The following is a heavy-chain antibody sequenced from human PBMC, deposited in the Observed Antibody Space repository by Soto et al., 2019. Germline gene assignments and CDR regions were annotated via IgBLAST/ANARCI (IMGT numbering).Heavy chain of an antibody. CDR1: GSTFSSYA. CDR2: IRGSGGST. CDR3: ARGFFHSSSWYYFDY. J-gene: IGHJ4*02. Sequence: GGSRRRSCSASGSTFSSYALSWVRPDPGKGLEWVSAIRGSGGSTYYADSVKGRFTISREDSENTLYLQMNSLRAEDTAVYYWARGFFHSSSWYYFDYWGQGTLVTVSS. V-gene: IGHV3-23*01. D-gene: IGHD6-13*01.